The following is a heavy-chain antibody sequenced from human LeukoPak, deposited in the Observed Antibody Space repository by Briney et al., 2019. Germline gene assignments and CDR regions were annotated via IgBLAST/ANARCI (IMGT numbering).Heavy chain of an antibody. D-gene: IGHD2-2*01. CDR1: GFTFSSYS. J-gene: IGHJ6*03. Sequence: GGSLRLSCAASGFTFSSYSMNWVRQAPGKGLEWVSYISRSSSTIYYADSVKGRFTISRDNAKNSLYLQMNSLRAEDTAVYYCARGYCSSTSCYYYYYYMDVWGKGTTVTVSS. V-gene: IGHV3-48*01. CDR3: ARGYCSSTSCYYYYYYMDV. CDR2: ISRSSSTI.